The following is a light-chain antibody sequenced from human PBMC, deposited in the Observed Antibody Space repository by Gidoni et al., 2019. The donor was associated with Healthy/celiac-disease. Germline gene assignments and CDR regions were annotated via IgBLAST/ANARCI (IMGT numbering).Light chain of an antibody. Sequence: EIVLTPSPGTLSLSPGERATLSCRASQSVSSSYLAWYQQKPGQAPRLLIYGASSRATGIPDRVSGSGSGTDFTLTISRLEPEDFAVYYCQQYGSSPPTVGGGTKVEIK. V-gene: IGKV3-20*01. CDR3: QQYGSSPPT. CDR2: GAS. CDR1: QSVSSSY. J-gene: IGKJ4*01.